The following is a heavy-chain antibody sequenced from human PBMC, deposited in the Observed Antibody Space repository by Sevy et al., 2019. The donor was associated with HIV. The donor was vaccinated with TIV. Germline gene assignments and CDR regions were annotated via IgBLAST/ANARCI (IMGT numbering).Heavy chain of an antibody. D-gene: IGHD3-3*01. CDR1: GGTFSSYA. V-gene: IGHV1-69*13. CDR2: IIPIFGTA. Sequence: ASVKVSCKASGGTFSSYAISWVRQAPGQGLEWMGGIIPIFGTANYAQKFQGRVTITADESTSTAYMELSSLRSEDTAGYYCARTYYDFWSGYYNYYYYGMDVWGQGTTVTVSS. CDR3: ARTYYDFWSGYYNYYYYGMDV. J-gene: IGHJ6*02.